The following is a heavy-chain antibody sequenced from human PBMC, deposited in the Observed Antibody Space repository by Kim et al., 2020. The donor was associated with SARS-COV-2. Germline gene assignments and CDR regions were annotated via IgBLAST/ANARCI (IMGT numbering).Heavy chain of an antibody. CDR3: SKSPSGFPKCWFDP. CDR1: GLTFSTYA. J-gene: IGHJ5*02. CDR2: TSGSGYYT. Sequence: GGSLRLSCAASGLTFSTYAMSWVRQAPGTGLEWVSGTSGSGYYTYYADSVRGRFTISRDNSKNTLYLQMHSLRADDTAVYYCSKSPSGFPKCWFDPWGPG. V-gene: IGHV3-23*01. D-gene: IGHD6-25*01.